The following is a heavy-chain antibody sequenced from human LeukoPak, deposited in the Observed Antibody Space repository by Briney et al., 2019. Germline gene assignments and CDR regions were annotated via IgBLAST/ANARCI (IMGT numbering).Heavy chain of an antibody. J-gene: IGHJ6*03. V-gene: IGHV1-69*06. CDR1: GGTFSSYA. CDR2: IIPIFGTA. D-gene: IGHD4-11*01. Sequence: SVKVSCKASGGTFSSYAISWVRQAPGQGLEWMGGIIPIFGTANYAQKFQGRVTITADKSTSAAYMELSSLRSEDTAVYYCARGSNYDYYYMDVWGKGTTVTVSS. CDR3: ARGSNYDYYYMDV.